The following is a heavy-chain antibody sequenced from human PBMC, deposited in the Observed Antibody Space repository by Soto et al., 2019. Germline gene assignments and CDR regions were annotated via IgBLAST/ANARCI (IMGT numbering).Heavy chain of an antibody. J-gene: IGHJ4*02. CDR2: ISGSSSYR. CDR3: ARSNYFAIDY. CDR1: GFTFGDYG. Sequence: GGSLRLSCAASGFTFGDYGFNWVRQAPGKGLEWVSSISGSSSYRYYADSMKGRFTISRDNAKNSLFLEMNSLGAEDTAVYYCARSNYFAIDYWGQGGLVTVSS. V-gene: IGHV3-21*01. D-gene: IGHD4-4*01.